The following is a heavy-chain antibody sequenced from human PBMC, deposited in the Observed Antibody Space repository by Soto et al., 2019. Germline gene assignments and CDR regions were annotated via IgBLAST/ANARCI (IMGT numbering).Heavy chain of an antibody. V-gene: IGHV1-69*01. CDR1: GAAFNTIT. CDR3: VREDDTTGSYSWFDP. Sequence: QVQLVQSGAEVKKPGSSVRVSCKASGAAFNTITINWVRQAPGQGLEWMGGFVHVFGSATYAQKFQGRVAITAVASTSTFYMELSRLNSEDTALYYCVREDDTTGSYSWFDPWGQGTLVTVSS. D-gene: IGHD3-9*01. CDR2: FVHVFGSA. J-gene: IGHJ5*02.